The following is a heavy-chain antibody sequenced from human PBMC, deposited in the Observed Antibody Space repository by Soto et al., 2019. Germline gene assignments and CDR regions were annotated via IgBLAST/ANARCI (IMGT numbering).Heavy chain of an antibody. Sequence: ASVKVSCKASGYTFTSYGISWVRQAPGQGLEWMGWINAGNGNTKYSQKFQGRVTITRDTSASTAYMELSSLRSEDTAVYYCARDNLIQLWFWSNAFDIWGQGTMVTVSS. J-gene: IGHJ3*02. CDR2: INAGNGNT. CDR1: GYTFTSYG. CDR3: ARDNLIQLWFWSNAFDI. V-gene: IGHV1-18*04. D-gene: IGHD5-18*01.